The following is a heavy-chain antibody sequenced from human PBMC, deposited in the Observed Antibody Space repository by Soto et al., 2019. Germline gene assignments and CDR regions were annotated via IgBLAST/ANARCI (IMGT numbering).Heavy chain of an antibody. CDR3: ARGGSTIFGVVISPPYGMDV. V-gene: IGHV1-69*01. Sequence: QVQLVQSGAEVKKPGSSVKVSCKASGGTFSSYAISWVRQAPGQGLEWMGGIIPIFGTANYAQKFQGRVTITEDESTRTDYMELSSLRSEDTAVYYCARGGSTIFGVVISPPYGMDVWGQGTTVTVSS. CDR1: GGTFSSYA. J-gene: IGHJ6*02. CDR2: IIPIFGTA. D-gene: IGHD3-3*01.